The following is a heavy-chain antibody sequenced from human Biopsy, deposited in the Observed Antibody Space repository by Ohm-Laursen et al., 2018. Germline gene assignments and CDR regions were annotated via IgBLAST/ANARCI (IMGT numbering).Heavy chain of an antibody. CDR3: AKDLRNNNWGVEN. D-gene: IGHD7-27*01. J-gene: IGHJ4*02. V-gene: IGHV3-30*18. CDR2: ISYDGSKT. CDR1: GFTFSNSG. Sequence: SLRLSCTASGFTFSNSGMHWVRQAPGKGLEWVAAISYDGSKTDYGDSVKGRLNISRDNSKNTLDLQMSSLRAEDTAVFYCAKDLRNNNWGVENWGQGTLVTVSS.